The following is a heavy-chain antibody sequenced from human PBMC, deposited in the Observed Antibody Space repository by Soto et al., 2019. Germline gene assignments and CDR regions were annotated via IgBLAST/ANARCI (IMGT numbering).Heavy chain of an antibody. D-gene: IGHD5-12*01. CDR3: ARDSSGYDQTPWFDP. V-gene: IGHV3-21*01. Sequence: EVQLAESGGGLVKPGGSLRLSCAASGFTFSSYSMNWVRQAPGKGLEWVSSISSSSSYIYYADSVKGRFTISRDNAKNSLYLQMNSLRAEDTAVYYCARDSSGYDQTPWFDPRGQGTLVTVSS. CDR1: GFTFSSYS. CDR2: ISSSSSYI. J-gene: IGHJ5*02.